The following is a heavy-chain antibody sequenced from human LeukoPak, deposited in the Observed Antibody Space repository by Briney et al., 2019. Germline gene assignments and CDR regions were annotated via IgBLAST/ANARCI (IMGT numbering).Heavy chain of an antibody. J-gene: IGHJ4*02. Sequence: SQTLSLTCAISGDIVSSSSAAWSWIRQSPSRGLKWLGRTYYRSKWYNDYAVSVKSRMTITPDTSKNQFSLQLNSVTPEDTAMYYCARDPGDYFDYWGQGTLVTVSS. V-gene: IGHV6-1*01. CDR2: TYYRSKWYN. CDR1: GDIVSSSSAA. CDR3: ARDPGDYFDY.